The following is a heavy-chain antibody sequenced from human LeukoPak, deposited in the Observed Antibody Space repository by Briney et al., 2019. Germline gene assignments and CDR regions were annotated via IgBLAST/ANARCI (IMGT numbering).Heavy chain of an antibody. CDR2: IDGNGRTT. CDR3: ARGAYYYED. CDR1: GFTFSSEW. Sequence: GGSLRLSCAASGFTFSSEWMHWVRQAPGRGLVWISHIDGNGRTTNYGDSVRGRFTVSRDNAKNTLYLQMNSLRAEDTAVYYCARGAYYYEDWGQGTLVTVSS. J-gene: IGHJ4*02. V-gene: IGHV3-74*01.